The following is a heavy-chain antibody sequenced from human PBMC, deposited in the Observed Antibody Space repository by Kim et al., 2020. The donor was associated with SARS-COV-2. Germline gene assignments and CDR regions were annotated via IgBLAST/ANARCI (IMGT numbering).Heavy chain of an antibody. Sequence: TDYAVSVKSRITINPDTSKNHFSLQLRFVTPEDTAVYYCAREDSSGFYWFDPWGQGTLVTVSS. CDR2: T. D-gene: IGHD6-19*01. CDR3: AREDSSGFYWFDP. V-gene: IGHV6-1*01. J-gene: IGHJ5*02.